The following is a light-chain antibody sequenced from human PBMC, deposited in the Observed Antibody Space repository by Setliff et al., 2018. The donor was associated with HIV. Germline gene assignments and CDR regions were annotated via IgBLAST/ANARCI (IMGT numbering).Light chain of an antibody. CDR3: SSYTSSSTYV. CDR2: DVS. CDR1: SSDVAGYNY. J-gene: IGLJ1*01. V-gene: IGLV2-14*03. Sequence: QSVLTQPASVSGSPGQSITISCTGTSSDVAGYNYVSWYQQHPGKGPKLMIYDVSNRPSGVSNRFSGSKSGNTASLTISGLQTEDEADYYCSSYTSSSTYVFGTGTKVTVL.